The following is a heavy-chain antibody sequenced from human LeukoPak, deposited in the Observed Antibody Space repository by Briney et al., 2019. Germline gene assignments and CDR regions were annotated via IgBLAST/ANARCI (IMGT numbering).Heavy chain of an antibody. CDR2: IYYTGSA. D-gene: IGHD2-15*01. Sequence: SETLSLTCTVSGGSISTYYWSWIRQPPGKGLEWIGYIYYTGSANYNPSLKSRVTISVDTSKNQFSLKLSSVTAADTAVYYCARGVVVAAHYYYMDVWGKGTTVTISS. CDR1: GGSISTYY. J-gene: IGHJ6*03. CDR3: ARGVVVAAHYYYMDV. V-gene: IGHV4-59*01.